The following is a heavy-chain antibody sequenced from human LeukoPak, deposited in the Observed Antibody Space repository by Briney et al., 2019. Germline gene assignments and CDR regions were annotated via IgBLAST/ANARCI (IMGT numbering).Heavy chain of an antibody. J-gene: IGHJ4*02. CDR3: ARDVRSLYYFDY. CDR2: TSYDGSNK. Sequence: AGGSLRLSCAASGFTFSSYAMHWARQAPGKGLEWVAVTSYDGSNKYYADSVKGRFTISRDNSKNTLYLQMNSLRAEDTAVYYCARDVRSLYYFDYWGQGTLVTVSS. CDR1: GFTFSSYA. V-gene: IGHV3-30-3*01.